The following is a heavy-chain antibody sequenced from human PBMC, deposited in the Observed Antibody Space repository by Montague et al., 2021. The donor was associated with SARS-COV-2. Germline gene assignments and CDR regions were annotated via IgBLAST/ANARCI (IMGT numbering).Heavy chain of an antibody. CDR2: IYYSGST. J-gene: IGHJ4*02. D-gene: IGHD3-16*01. CDR1: GGSISSYY. CDR3: ARVKRGCYECLGVSAHFDY. Sequence: SETLSLTCTVSGGSISSYYWSWIRQPPGKGLEWIGYIYYSGSTNYNPSLKSRVTISVDTSKNQFSLKLSSVTAADTAVYYCARVKRGCYECLGVSAHFDYWGQGTLVTVSS. V-gene: IGHV4-59*01.